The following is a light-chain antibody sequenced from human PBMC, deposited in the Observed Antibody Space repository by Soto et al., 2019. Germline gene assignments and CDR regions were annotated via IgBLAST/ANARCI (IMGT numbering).Light chain of an antibody. CDR2: GAS. V-gene: IGKV3-15*01. J-gene: IGKJ4*01. Sequence: MLTTQSPATLSVSPGERVTPSCRTSHSVNSHVAWYQQKPGQAPRLLLYGASTRATGIPVRFSGSGFGTEFTLTISSLQSEEFAVYYCQQRRTWLTFGGGSKVDI. CDR1: HSVNSH. CDR3: QQRRTWLT.